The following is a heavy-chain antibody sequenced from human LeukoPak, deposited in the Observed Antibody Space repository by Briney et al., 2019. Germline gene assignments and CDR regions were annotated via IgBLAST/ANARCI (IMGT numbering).Heavy chain of an antibody. J-gene: IGHJ4*02. CDR3: ATLHYGSGSPTDY. CDR1: GFTFSSYA. V-gene: IGHV3-23*01. CDR2: ISGSGGRT. D-gene: IGHD3-10*01. Sequence: GGSLRLSCAASGFTFSSYAMSWVRQAPGKGLEWVSVISGSGGRTYYADSVKGRFTISRDNSKNTLYLQMNSLRAEDTAVYYCATLHYGSGSPTDYWGQGTLVTVSS.